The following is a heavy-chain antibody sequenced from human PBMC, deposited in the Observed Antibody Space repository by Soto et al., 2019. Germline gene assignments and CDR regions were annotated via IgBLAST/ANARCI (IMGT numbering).Heavy chain of an antibody. D-gene: IGHD3-10*01. Sequence: QVQLVQSGAEVKKPGASVKVSCKASGYTFTRYTMYWVRQAPGQRLECMGWINAGNDNTKYSQKFQGRVTITRDTTASTDYMELSSLRSADTAVYYCAIFGGSVSGWGQGTLVTVSS. CDR2: INAGNDNT. J-gene: IGHJ4*02. V-gene: IGHV1-3*01. CDR3: AIFGGSVSG. CDR1: GYTFTRYT.